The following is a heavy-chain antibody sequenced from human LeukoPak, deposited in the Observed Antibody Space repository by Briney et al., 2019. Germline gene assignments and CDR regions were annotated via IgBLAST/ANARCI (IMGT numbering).Heavy chain of an antibody. V-gene: IGHV1-24*01. CDR2: FDPEHGEM. D-gene: IGHD3-9*01. Sequence: ASVKVSCKVSRDTLTELSTHWVRQAPGKGLEWMGGFDPEHGEMIYAQKLQGRVTMTEDRSTDTAYMGLSSLRSEDTAVYYCATGGPWDLLKYWGQGTLVTVSS. CDR3: ATGGPWDLLKY. CDR1: RDTLTELS. J-gene: IGHJ4*02.